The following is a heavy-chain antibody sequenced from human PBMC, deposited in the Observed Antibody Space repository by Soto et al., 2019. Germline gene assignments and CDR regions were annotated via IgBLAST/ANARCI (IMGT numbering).Heavy chain of an antibody. CDR2: IYHSGST. CDR1: NASITSSGYY. CDR3: ARMSGTYYVPDY. D-gene: IGHD1-26*01. V-gene: IGHV4-31*03. J-gene: IGHJ4*02. Sequence: QVQLQESGPRLVEASQTLSLTCTVSNASITSSGYYWSWVRQPPGKRLEWIGYIYHSGSTFYSPSLQSRLTMSVDTSKNQCSLTLRSVTAADTAVYHCARMSGTYYVPDYWGQGTLVTVSS.